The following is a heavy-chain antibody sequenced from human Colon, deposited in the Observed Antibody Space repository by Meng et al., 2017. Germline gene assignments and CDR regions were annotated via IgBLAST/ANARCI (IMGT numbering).Heavy chain of an antibody. D-gene: IGHD6-19*01. CDR1: GYNIRDQG. Sequence: ASVKVSCKASGYNIRDQGFIWVRQAPGQGLEWIGWISGYNGNTNYAQKFQGRATMTADTSTNTGYMELRSLRSDDTAVYYCARDLGGRWAVAEPIDYWGQGTLVTVSS. V-gene: IGHV1-18*01. J-gene: IGHJ4*02. CDR3: ARDLGGRWAVAEPIDY. CDR2: ISGYNGNT.